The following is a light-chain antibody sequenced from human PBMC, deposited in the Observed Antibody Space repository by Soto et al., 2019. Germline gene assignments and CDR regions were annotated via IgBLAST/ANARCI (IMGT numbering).Light chain of an antibody. CDR1: QSVSSSY. Sequence: EIVLTQSPGTLSLSPGERATLSCRASQSVSSSYLAWYQQKLGQAPRLLISGASRRATGIPDRFSGSGSGTDFTLTISRLEPEDFAVYYCQQYGSSPYTFGQGTKLEIK. CDR2: GAS. J-gene: IGKJ2*01. CDR3: QQYGSSPYT. V-gene: IGKV3-20*01.